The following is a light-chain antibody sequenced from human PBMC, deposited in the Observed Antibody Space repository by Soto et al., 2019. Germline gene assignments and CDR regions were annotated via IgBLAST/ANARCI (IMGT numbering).Light chain of an antibody. CDR3: GTWDSSLSAHAV. CDR1: SSNIGNNY. CDR2: DNN. V-gene: IGLV1-51*01. J-gene: IGLJ7*01. Sequence: QSVLTQPPSVSAAPGQKVTISCYGSSSNIGNNYVSWYQQLPGTAPKLLIYDNNKRPSGIPDRFSGTKSGTSATLGITGLQTGDEADYYCGTWDSSLSAHAVFGGGTQLTVL.